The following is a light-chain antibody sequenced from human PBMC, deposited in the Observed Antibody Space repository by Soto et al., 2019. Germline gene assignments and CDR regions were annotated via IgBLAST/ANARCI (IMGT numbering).Light chain of an antibody. CDR1: QSVSSSY. CDR2: GAS. V-gene: IGKV3-20*01. Sequence: EIVLTQAPGTLSLSPGGRATLSCRASQSVSSSYLAWYQQKPGQAPRLLIYGASRRATGIPDRFSGSGSGTDFTLTISRLEPEDFAVYYCQQYGSSPRTFGQGTKVDIK. J-gene: IGKJ1*01. CDR3: QQYGSSPRT.